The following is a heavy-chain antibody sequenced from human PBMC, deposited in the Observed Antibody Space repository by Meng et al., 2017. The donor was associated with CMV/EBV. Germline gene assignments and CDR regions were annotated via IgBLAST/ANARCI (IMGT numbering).Heavy chain of an antibody. CDR3: ARDKSAAGLFDY. Sequence: SVKVSCKASGGTFSSYAISWVRQAPGQGLEWMGGIIPIFGTANYAQKFQGRVTITTDESTSTAYMELSSLRSGDTAVYYCARDKSAAGLFDYWGQGTLVTVSS. V-gene: IGHV1-69*05. CDR1: GGTFSSYA. D-gene: IGHD6-13*01. J-gene: IGHJ4*02. CDR2: IIPIFGTA.